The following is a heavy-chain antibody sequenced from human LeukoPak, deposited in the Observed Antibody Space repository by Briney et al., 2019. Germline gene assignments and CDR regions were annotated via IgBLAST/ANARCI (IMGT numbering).Heavy chain of an antibody. V-gene: IGHV3-33*01. D-gene: IGHD4-17*01. CDR1: GFTFSSYG. CDR2: IWYDGSNK. J-gene: IGHJ4*02. CDR3: ARDDYGDRPGSNYFDY. Sequence: GGSLRLSCAASGFTFSSYGMDWVRQAPGKGLEWVAFIWYDGSNKYYADSVKGRFTISRDNSKNTLYLQMNSLRAEDTAVYYCARDDYGDRPGSNYFDYWGQGTLVTVSS.